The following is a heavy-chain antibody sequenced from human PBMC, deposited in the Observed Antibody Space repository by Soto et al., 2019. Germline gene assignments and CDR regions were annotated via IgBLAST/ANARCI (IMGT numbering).Heavy chain of an antibody. Sequence: SGPTLLNPTVSLTLTCTVSGFSLSNARMGVSWIRQPPGKALEWLAHIFSNDEKSYSTSLKSRLTISKDTSKSQVVLTMTNMDPVDTATYYCARMTSSSWYFGYYYYGMDVWGQGTTVTVSS. CDR1: GFSLSNARMG. D-gene: IGHD6-13*01. V-gene: IGHV2-26*01. J-gene: IGHJ6*02. CDR3: ARMTSSSWYFGYYYYGMDV. CDR2: IFSNDEK.